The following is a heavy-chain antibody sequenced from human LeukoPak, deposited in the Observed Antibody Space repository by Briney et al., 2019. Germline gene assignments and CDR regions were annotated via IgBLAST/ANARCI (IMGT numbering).Heavy chain of an antibody. CDR3: ASTGEMYSSGWYFDF. D-gene: IGHD6-19*01. J-gene: IGHJ4*02. CDR2: VIYTGST. V-gene: IGHV4-59*01. CDR1: GVSISRYY. Sequence: PSETLSLTCTVSGVSISRYYWSWIRQPPGKGLEWIWSVIYTGSTNYNPSLKSRVTISIDTSKNQFSLNLSSVTAADTAVYYCASTGEMYSSGWYFDFWGQGTLVTVSS.